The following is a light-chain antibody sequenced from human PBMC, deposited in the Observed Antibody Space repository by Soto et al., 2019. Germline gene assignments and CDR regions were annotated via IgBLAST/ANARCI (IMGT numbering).Light chain of an antibody. V-gene: IGKV1-5*01. Sequence: DIQMTQSPSTLSASVGDRVTLTCRTSQDVNAYLAWYQQKPGKAPRLLIYDVVLLHSGVPSRFSGSGSGTEFTLTISSLQPDDFATYYCQKYNDYPWTFGPGTKVDIK. J-gene: IGKJ1*01. CDR3: QKYNDYPWT. CDR1: QDVNAY. CDR2: DVV.